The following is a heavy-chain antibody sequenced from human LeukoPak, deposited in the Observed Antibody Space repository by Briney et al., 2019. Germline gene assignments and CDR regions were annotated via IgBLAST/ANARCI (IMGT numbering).Heavy chain of an antibody. J-gene: IGHJ4*02. D-gene: IGHD4-11*01. CDR1: GYTLTELS. CDR2: FDPEDGET. V-gene: IGHV1-24*01. CDR3: ATDPGPAARTVITRDY. Sequence: GASVKVSCKVSGYTLTELSMHWVRQAPGKGLEWMGGFDPEDGETIYAQKFQGRVIMTEDTSTDTACMELSSLRSEDTAVYYCATDPGPAARTVITRDYWGQGTLVTVSS.